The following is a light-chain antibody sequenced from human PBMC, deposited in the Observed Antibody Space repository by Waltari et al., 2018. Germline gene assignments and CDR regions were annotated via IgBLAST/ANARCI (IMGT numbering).Light chain of an antibody. V-gene: IGKV1-5*03. CDR1: QSISNL. J-gene: IGKJ4*01. Sequence: DNQMTQSPSTLSASIGDRVTITCRASQSISNLLAWYQQKPGKAPKLLIYKASSLESGGPSRFSGSGSGTDFTLTISSLQPDDFATYYCQQYNTYPLTFGGGTKVEIK. CDR2: KAS. CDR3: QQYNTYPLT.